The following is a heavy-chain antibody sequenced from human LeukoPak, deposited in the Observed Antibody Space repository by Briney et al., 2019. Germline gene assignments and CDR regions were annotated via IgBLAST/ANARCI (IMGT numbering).Heavy chain of an antibody. D-gene: IGHD1-26*01. CDR1: GFTFSRSW. J-gene: IGHJ4*02. Sequence: QPGGSLRLSCAASGFTFSRSWMHWVRQAPGKGLVWVSRINDDGSTTSYADSVKGRFTISRDNAKKTLFLQMNSLRAEDTGVYYCARGPAANSGNYYVGDYWGQGTLVTVSS. V-gene: IGHV3-74*01. CDR2: INDDGSTT. CDR3: ARGPAANSGNYYVGDY.